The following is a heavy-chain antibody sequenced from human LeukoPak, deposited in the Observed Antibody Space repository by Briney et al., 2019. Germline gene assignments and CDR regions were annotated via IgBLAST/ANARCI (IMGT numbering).Heavy chain of an antibody. D-gene: IGHD4-17*01. CDR2: IIPIFGTA. Sequence: GASVKVSCKASGGTFSSYAISWVRQAPGQGLEWMGGIIPIFGTANYAQKFQGRVTITTDEYTSTAYMELSSLRSEDTAVYYCAREDYGDHLDYYYYMDVWGEGTTVTVPS. J-gene: IGHJ6*03. V-gene: IGHV1-69*05. CDR3: AREDYGDHLDYYYYMDV. CDR1: GGTFSSYA.